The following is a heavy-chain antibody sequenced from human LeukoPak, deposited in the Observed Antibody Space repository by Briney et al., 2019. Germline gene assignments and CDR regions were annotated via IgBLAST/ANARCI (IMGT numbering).Heavy chain of an antibody. J-gene: IGHJ4*02. D-gene: IGHD1-26*01. CDR3: ARDVSGSYSDY. CDR2: RCYDGSNK. CDR1: GCSFISYG. Sequence: ALRLSCAASGCSFISYGMLWVGQAPGRGLEGVAVRCYDGSNKYYVDSVKGRFTISRDNSKNTLYLQMNSLRAEETAVYYCARDVSGSYSDYWGQGTLVTVSS. V-gene: IGHV3-33*01.